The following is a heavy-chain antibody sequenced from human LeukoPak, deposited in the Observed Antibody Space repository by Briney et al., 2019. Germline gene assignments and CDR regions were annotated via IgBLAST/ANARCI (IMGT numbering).Heavy chain of an antibody. Sequence: PRGSPRLSCVASGFTFSSYGMHWVRQAPGKGLEWVTFIRYDGSNKYYADSVKGRFTISRDNSKNTLYLRMNSLRSEDTAEYYCARVAAEVVGVPGAIGFGWLRRDYYYMDVWGKGTTVTVSS. CDR3: ARVAAEVVGVPGAIGFGWLRRDYYYMDV. CDR1: GFTFSSYG. D-gene: IGHD2-2*02. V-gene: IGHV3-30*02. CDR2: IRYDGSNK. J-gene: IGHJ6*03.